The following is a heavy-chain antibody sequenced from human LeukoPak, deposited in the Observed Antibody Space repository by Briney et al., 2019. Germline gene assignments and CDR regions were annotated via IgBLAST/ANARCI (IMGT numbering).Heavy chain of an antibody. CDR3: ARFTKGYYYDSSGYFDY. CDR1: GFTFSSYW. D-gene: IGHD3-22*01. Sequence: GGSLRLSCAASGFTFSSYWKSWVRQAPGKWLEWVANIKQDGSEKYYVDSVKGRFTISRDNAKNSLYLQMNSLRAEDTAVYYCARFTKGYYYDSSGYFDYWVQGTLVTVSS. V-gene: IGHV3-7*01. J-gene: IGHJ4*02. CDR2: IKQDGSEK.